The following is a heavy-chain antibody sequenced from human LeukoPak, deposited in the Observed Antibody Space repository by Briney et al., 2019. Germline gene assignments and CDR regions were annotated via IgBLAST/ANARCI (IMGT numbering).Heavy chain of an antibody. CDR1: GFTFSSYA. CDR2: ISYDGSNK. CDR3: ARRYYDILTGYYHLDY. V-gene: IGHV3-30-3*01. Sequence: PGGSLRLSCAASGFTFSSYAMHWVRQAPGKGLEWVAVISYDGSNKYYADSVKGRFTISRDNSKNTLYLQMNSLRAEDTAVYYCARRYYDILTGYYHLDYWGQGTLVTVSS. D-gene: IGHD3-9*01. J-gene: IGHJ4*02.